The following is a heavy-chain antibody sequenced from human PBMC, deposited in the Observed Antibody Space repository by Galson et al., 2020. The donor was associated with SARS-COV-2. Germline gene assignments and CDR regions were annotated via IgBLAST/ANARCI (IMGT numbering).Heavy chain of an antibody. J-gene: IGHJ4*02. CDR3: ARVDWNYGDMWFDY. V-gene: IGHV3-74*01. Sequence: GSLRLSCAASGFTFSSYWMHWVRQAPGKGLVWVSRIYSEGSSTSYADSVKGRFTISGDDAKNTLYLHMRSLRAEDTAVYYCARVDWNYGDMWFDYWGQGTLVTVSS. D-gene: IGHD1-7*01. CDR1: GFTFSSYW. CDR2: IYSEGSST.